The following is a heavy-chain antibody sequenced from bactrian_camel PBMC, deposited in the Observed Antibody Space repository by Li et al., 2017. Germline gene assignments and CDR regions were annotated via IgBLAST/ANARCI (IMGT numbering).Heavy chain of an antibody. CDR3: VRDSGWSFGY. CDR1: GFTFSSHY. V-gene: IGHV3-2*01. CDR2: IDSEGRNT. D-gene: IGHD6*01. Sequence: VQLVESGGGLVQPGGSLRLSCAASGFTFSSHYLTWVRQAPGKGLEWVSSIDSEGRNTYYADSVKGRFTISRDNAENTVYLQMNSLKPEDTAAYYCVRDSGWSFGYWGQGTQVTVS. J-gene: IGHJ6*01.